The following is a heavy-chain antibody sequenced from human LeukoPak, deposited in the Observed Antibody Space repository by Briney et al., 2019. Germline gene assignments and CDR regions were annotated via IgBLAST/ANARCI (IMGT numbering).Heavy chain of an antibody. V-gene: IGHV3-30-3*01. CDR3: AKDLKSSSWQIFDY. CDR1: GFTFSSYA. Sequence: GGSLRLSCAASGFTFSSYAMHWVRQAPGKGLEWVAVISYDGSNKYYADSVKGRFTISRDNSKNTLYLQMNSLRAEDTAVYYCAKDLKSSSWQIFDYWGQGTLVTVSS. J-gene: IGHJ4*02. CDR2: ISYDGSNK. D-gene: IGHD6-13*01.